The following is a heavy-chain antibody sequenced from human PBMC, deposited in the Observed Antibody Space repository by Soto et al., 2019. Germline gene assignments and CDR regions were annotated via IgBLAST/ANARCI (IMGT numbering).Heavy chain of an antibody. CDR2: IIPIHAKA. V-gene: IGHV1-69*10. D-gene: IGHD5-18*01. CDR3: AAGDTAMVTGLYYYYGMDV. CDR1: GVTLKTFA. J-gene: IGHJ6*02. Sequence: SVKVSCKASGVTLKTFAITWVRQAPGQGLEWMGGIIPIHAKANYAQKFQGRVTITADESTSTAYMELSSLRSEDTAVYYCAAGDTAMVTGLYYYYGMDVWGQGTTVTVSS.